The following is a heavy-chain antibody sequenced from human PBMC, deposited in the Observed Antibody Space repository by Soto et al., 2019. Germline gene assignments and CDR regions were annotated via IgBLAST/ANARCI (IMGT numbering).Heavy chain of an antibody. Sequence: QVQLQESGPGLVKPSETLSLTCTVSGGSVSSDFYYWTWIRQPPGKGLEWIGRVYYSGSTTYNPSLKSRVTISIDSSKNQFSLKLSSVTAADTAVYYCARGRSSPEYWGQGTLVTVSS. J-gene: IGHJ4*02. CDR2: VYYSGST. CDR1: GGSVSSDFYY. D-gene: IGHD3-16*02. V-gene: IGHV4-61*01. CDR3: ARGRSSPEY.